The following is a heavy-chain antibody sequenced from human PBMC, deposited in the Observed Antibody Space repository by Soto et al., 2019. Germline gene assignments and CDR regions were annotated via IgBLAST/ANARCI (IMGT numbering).Heavy chain of an antibody. CDR1: GYTFTSYA. J-gene: IGHJ4*02. CDR3: ARGRGGPDGPGDY. CDR2: INAGNGNT. V-gene: IGHV1-3*01. D-gene: IGHD2-15*01. Sequence: QVQLVQSGAEVKKPGASVKVSCKASGYTFTSYAMHWVRQAPGQRLEWMGWINAGNGNTKYSQKFQGRVTITRDTSASTADMELRSLRSEDTAAYYCARGRGGPDGPGDYWGQGTLVTVSS.